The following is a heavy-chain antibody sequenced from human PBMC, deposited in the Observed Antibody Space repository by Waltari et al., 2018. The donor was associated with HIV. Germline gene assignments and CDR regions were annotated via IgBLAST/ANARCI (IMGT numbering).Heavy chain of an antibody. Sequence: QLQLQESGPGLVKPSETLSLTCPVSGGSISSSNYYWGWLRQPPGKGLEWIGSIYYSGTPYHNPSLKSRLTISIDTSKNQFSLKLSSVTAADTAVYYCARHRRNDIGDYWGQGTLVTVSS. V-gene: IGHV4-39*01. J-gene: IGHJ4*02. CDR1: GGSISSSNYY. D-gene: IGHD3-9*01. CDR2: IYYSGTP. CDR3: ARHRRNDIGDY.